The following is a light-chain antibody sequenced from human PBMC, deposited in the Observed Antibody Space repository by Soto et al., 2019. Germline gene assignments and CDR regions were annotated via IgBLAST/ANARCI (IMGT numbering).Light chain of an antibody. Sequence: DIQMTQSPSSMSASVGDRGTITCQASQDISNYLHWYQQKPGKAPKLLIFDASNVETGVPSRFSGSGSGTDFTFTIHSLQPEDAATYYCQQYEDLPRTFGGGTKVGIK. CDR3: QQYEDLPRT. CDR2: DAS. V-gene: IGKV1-33*01. CDR1: QDISNY. J-gene: IGKJ4*01.